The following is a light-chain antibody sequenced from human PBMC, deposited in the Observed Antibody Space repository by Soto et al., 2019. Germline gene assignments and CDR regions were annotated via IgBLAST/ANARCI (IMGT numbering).Light chain of an antibody. V-gene: IGKV4-1*01. CDR3: QQYYNTPLT. CDR2: WAS. CDR1: QTVLSNSNNKNY. J-gene: IGKJ4*01. Sequence: DIVMTQSPDSLTVSLGERAIINCRSSQTVLSNSNNKNYLAWYQQKPGQPPKLLIYWASTRQSGDPDRFSGSGSGTDFTLTISSLQAEDVAVYFCQQYYNTPLTFGGGTKVEIK.